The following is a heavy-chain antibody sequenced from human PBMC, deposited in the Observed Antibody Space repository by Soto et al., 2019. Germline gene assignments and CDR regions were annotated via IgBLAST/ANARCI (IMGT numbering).Heavy chain of an antibody. Sequence: SETLSLTCAVSDYSISSGYYWGWIRPPPGKGLEWIANIHHSGSTYYNPSLKSRVTILIDTSKNQFSLKVSSVTAADTAVYYCARISSGSDAYWGQKTLVNASS. D-gene: IGHD6-19*01. CDR3: ARISSGSDAY. CDR2: IHHSGST. J-gene: IGHJ4*02. CDR1: DYSISSGYY. V-gene: IGHV4-38-2*01.